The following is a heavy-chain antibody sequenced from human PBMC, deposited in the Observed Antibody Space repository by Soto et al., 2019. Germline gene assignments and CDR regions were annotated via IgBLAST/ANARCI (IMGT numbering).Heavy chain of an antibody. Sequence: QVQLQQWGAGLLKPSEPLSLPCGISGEYFTANYWSWIRQPPGKGLEWLGEINPSGSTEYNPALMSRVTISADASKNQFSLRLTSVTAADTAVDYCATGGLFPSLGQGTLVTVSS. D-gene: IGHD3-3*01. J-gene: IGHJ5*02. CDR1: GEYFTANY. CDR3: ATGGLFPS. V-gene: IGHV4-34*02. CDR2: INPSGST.